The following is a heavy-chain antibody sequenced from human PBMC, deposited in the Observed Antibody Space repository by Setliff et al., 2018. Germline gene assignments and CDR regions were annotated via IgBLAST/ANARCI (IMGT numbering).Heavy chain of an antibody. CDR2: IKQDGSEE. Sequence: ETLSLSCAASGFTFINYWMTWVRQAPGKGLEWVANIKQDGSEEYYVDSVRGRFTISRDNAHNSLYLQMNNLGVEDTAVYYCTTRYHNPGDGYMAVFDFWGQGSLVTVSS. CDR1: GFTFINYW. V-gene: IGHV3-7*03. D-gene: IGHD2-21*01. J-gene: IGHJ4*02. CDR3: TTRYHNPGDGYMAVFDF.